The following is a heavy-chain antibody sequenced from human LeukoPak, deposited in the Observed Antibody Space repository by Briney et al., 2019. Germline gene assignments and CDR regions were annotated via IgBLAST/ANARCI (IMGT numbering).Heavy chain of an antibody. CDR1: GFTFSSYA. Sequence: PGGSLRLSCAASGFTFSSYAMSWGREAPGKGLEWVSAISGSGGSTYYADSVKGRFTISIDNSKNTPYLQVNSRRAEDTSVTYCAKPPYYYDSSGYYGPFDYWGQGTLVTVSS. CDR2: ISGSGGST. V-gene: IGHV3-23*01. CDR3: AKPPYYYDSSGYYGPFDY. J-gene: IGHJ4*02. D-gene: IGHD3-22*01.